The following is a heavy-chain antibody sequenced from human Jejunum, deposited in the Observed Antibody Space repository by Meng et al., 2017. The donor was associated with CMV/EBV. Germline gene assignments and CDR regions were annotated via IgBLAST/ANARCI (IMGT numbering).Heavy chain of an antibody. D-gene: IGHD3-3*01. CDR1: GGSVRNPDYY. CDR2: IFYSGAT. CDR3: ARGKGGYDFWSAHGRHYYFDP. V-gene: IGHV4-30-4*08. J-gene: IGHJ5*02. Sequence: QVQLQESGPGLVKPSQTLSLTCRVPGGSVRNPDYYWAGVRQPPRKGLEFIGSIFYSGATYSNPSLKRRLNISVDTYQNHFSLELKSVTAADTAVYYCARGKGGYDFWSAHGRHYYFDPWGQGTLVTVSA.